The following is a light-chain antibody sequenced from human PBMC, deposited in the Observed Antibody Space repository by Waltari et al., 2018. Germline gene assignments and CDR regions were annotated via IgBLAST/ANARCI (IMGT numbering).Light chain of an antibody. V-gene: IGLV4-69*01. CDR1: SGHSSYA. CDR3: QTWGTGTVV. CDR2: LNSDGSH. Sequence: QLVLTQSPSASASLGASVTLPCTLSSGHSSYALARHQQQPEKGPRYLMKLNSDGSHSKGDGIPDRFSGSSSGAERYLTISSLQSEDEADYYCQTWGTGTVVFGGGTKLTVL. J-gene: IGLJ2*01.